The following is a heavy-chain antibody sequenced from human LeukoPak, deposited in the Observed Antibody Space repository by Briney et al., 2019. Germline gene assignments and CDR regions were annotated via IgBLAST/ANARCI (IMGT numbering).Heavy chain of an antibody. Sequence: SETLSLTCAVSGGSISSSNWWSWVRQPPGKGLEWIGEIYHSGSTNYNPSLKSRVTISVDTSKNQFSLKLSSVTAADTAVYYCARSPPFGELPDYFDYWGQGTLVTVSS. V-gene: IGHV4-4*02. J-gene: IGHJ4*02. D-gene: IGHD3-10*01. CDR3: ARSPPFGELPDYFDY. CDR1: GGSISSSNW. CDR2: IYHSGST.